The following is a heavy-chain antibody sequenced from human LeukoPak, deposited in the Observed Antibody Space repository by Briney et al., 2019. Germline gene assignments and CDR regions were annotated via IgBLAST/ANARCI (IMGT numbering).Heavy chain of an antibody. CDR2: INPYSGAT. J-gene: IGHJ3*02. CDR1: GFTFTTYF. Sequence: GASVKVSCKASGFTFTTYFMHWVRQAPGQGLEWMGWINPYSGATNSAQKFQGRVTMTRDTSISTAYMELSMLTSDDTAVYYYGRATYTSIWFHDAFDIWGQGTMVTVSS. D-gene: IGHD6-13*01. V-gene: IGHV1-2*02. CDR3: GRATYTSIWFHDAFDI.